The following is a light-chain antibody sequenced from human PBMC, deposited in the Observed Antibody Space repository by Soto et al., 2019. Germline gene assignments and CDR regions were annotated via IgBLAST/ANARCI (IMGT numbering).Light chain of an antibody. Sequence: DLQVTQSPSSLSASVGDRVTITCQASQDIGNHLNWYQQKPGKAPRFLIYDASNLETGVPSRFSGSGSGTDFTFTISSLQPEDIATYYCQQYDSLPPFTFGPGTKVDIK. CDR3: QQYDSLPPFT. CDR2: DAS. V-gene: IGKV1-33*01. J-gene: IGKJ3*01. CDR1: QDIGNH.